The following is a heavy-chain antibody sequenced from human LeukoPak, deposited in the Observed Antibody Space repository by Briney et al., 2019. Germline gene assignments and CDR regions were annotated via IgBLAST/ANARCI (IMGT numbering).Heavy chain of an antibody. CDR1: GFTFSSYS. V-gene: IGHV3-21*01. D-gene: IGHD3-10*01. CDR2: ISSSSSYI. Sequence: GGSLRLSCAASGFTFSSYSMNWVRQAPGKGLEWASSISSSSSYIYYADSVKGRFTISRDNAKNSLYLQMNSLRAEDTAVYYCARAHTMDSNWFDPWGQGTLVTVSS. J-gene: IGHJ5*02. CDR3: ARAHTMDSNWFDP.